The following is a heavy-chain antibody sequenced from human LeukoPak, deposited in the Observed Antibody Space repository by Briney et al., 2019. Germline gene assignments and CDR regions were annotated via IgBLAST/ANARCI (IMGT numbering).Heavy chain of an antibody. CDR1: GYTFTSYG. J-gene: IGHJ5*02. D-gene: IGHD3/OR15-3a*01. Sequence: ASVKVSCKASGYTFTSYGISWVRQVPGQGLEWMGWISAYNGNTNYAQKLQGRVTMTTDTSTSTAYMELRSLRSDDTAVYYCARAGTGPKDNWFDPWGQGTLVTVSS. CDR3: ARAGTGPKDNWFDP. CDR2: ISAYNGNT. V-gene: IGHV1-18*01.